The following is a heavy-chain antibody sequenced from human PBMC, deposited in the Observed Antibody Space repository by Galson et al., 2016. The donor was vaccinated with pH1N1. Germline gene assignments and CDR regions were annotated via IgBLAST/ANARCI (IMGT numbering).Heavy chain of an antibody. J-gene: IGHJ4*02. CDR2: ISGGGTI. D-gene: IGHD6-19*01. V-gene: IGHV3-23*01. Sequence: SLRLSYAVSGFTFRSYAMNWVRQAPGKGPEWVSVISGGGTIHYADSVRGRFTISRDNSNNTVYLQMNSLRAEDTGVYYCAKDKRSGWSVVGGFMDHWGQGTLVTVSS. CDR1: GFTFRSYA. CDR3: AKDKRSGWSVVGGFMDH.